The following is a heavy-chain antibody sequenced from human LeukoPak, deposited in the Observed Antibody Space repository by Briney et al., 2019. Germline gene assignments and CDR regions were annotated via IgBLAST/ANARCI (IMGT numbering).Heavy chain of an antibody. V-gene: IGHV3-21*01. Sequence: GGSLRLSCAASGFTFSSYWMHWVRQAPGKGLEWVSSISSSSSYIYYADSVKGRFTISRDNAKNSLYLQMNSLRAEDTAVYYCAREGGYDFWSGPGMDVWGQGTTVTVSS. CDR3: AREGGYDFWSGPGMDV. J-gene: IGHJ6*02. D-gene: IGHD3-3*01. CDR1: GFTFSSYW. CDR2: ISSSSSYI.